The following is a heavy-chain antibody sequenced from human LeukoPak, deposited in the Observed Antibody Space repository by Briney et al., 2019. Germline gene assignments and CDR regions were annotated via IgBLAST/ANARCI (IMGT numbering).Heavy chain of an antibody. Sequence: GGSLRLSCAASGFTFSSYAMSWVRQAPGKGPEWVSAISGSGGSTYYADSVKGRFTISRDNSKNTLYLQMNSLRAEDTAVYYCAKASRIRFLEWLGLFDYWGRGTLVTVSS. D-gene: IGHD3-3*01. CDR2: ISGSGGST. J-gene: IGHJ4*02. CDR3: AKASRIRFLEWLGLFDY. V-gene: IGHV3-23*01. CDR1: GFTFSSYA.